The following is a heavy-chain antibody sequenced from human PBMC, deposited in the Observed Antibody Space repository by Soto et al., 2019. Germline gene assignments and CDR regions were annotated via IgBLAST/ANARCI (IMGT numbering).Heavy chain of an antibody. V-gene: IGHV5-51*01. CDR1: GYSFTSYW. CDR3: AIRGVAATRDMISGAFDI. J-gene: IGHJ3*02. Sequence: GESLKISCKGSGYSFTSYWIGWVRQMPGKGLEWMGIIYPGDSDTRYSPSFQGQVTISADKSISTAYLQWSSLKASDTAMYYCAIRGVAATRDMISGAFDIWGQGTMVTVSS. D-gene: IGHD2-15*01. CDR2: IYPGDSDT.